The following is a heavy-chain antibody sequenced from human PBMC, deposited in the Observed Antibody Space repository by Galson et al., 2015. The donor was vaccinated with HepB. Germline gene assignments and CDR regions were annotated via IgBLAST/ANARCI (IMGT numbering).Heavy chain of an antibody. CDR3: ASAPSGSYWDYFDY. V-gene: IGHV3-48*02. CDR1: GFTFSSYS. Sequence: SLRLSCAASGFTFSSYSMNWVRQAPGKGLEWVSYVSSSSSTIYYADSVKGRFTISRDNAKNSLYLQMNSLRDEDTAVYYCASAPSGSYWDYFDYWGQGTLVTVSS. D-gene: IGHD1-26*01. CDR2: VSSSSSTI. J-gene: IGHJ4*02.